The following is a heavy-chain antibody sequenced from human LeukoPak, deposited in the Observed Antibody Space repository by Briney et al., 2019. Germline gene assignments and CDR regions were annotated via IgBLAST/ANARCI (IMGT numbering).Heavy chain of an antibody. J-gene: IGHJ3*02. Sequence: GGSLRLSCAASGFTFSSYWMSWVRQAPGKGLEWVANIKQDGSEKYYVDSVKGRFTISRDNAKNSLHLQMNSLRAEDTAVYYCARGATILLYDAFDIWGQGTMVTVSS. CDR2: IKQDGSEK. V-gene: IGHV3-7*01. CDR1: GFTFSSYW. CDR3: ARGATILLYDAFDI. D-gene: IGHD3-10*01.